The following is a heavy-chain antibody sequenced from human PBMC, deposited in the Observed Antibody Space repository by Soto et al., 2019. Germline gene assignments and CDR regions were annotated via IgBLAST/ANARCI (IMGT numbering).Heavy chain of an antibody. CDR1: GGSFSGYY. J-gene: IGHJ4*02. D-gene: IGHD5-12*01. Sequence: QVQLQQWGAGLLKPSETLSLTCAVYGGSFSGYYWSWIRQPPGKGLEWIGEINHSGSTNYNPSLTSRVTISVDTSKNQFSLKLSSVTAADTAVYYCARGKYRHKLSPIDYWGQGTLVTVSS. CDR3: ARGKYRHKLSPIDY. V-gene: IGHV4-34*01. CDR2: INHSGST.